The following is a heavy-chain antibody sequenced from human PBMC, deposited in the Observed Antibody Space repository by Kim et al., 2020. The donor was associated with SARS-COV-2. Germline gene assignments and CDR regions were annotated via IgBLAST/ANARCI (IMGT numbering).Heavy chain of an antibody. D-gene: IGHD3-22*01. CDR1: GFTFSSYT. V-gene: IGHV3-23*01. Sequence: GGSLRLSCAASGFTFSSYTMSWVRQAPGKGLEWVSSISSSSGSTYYADSVKGRFTISRDNAKNSLYLQMNSLRVEDTAVYYCAKRMDSSVYPFDYWGQGTLVTPSS. CDR2: ISSSSGST. CDR3: AKRMDSSVYPFDY. J-gene: IGHJ4*02.